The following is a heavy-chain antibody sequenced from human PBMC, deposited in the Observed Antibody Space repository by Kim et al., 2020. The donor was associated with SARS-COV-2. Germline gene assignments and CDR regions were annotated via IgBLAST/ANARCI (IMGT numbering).Heavy chain of an antibody. V-gene: IGHV3-15*01. Sequence: GGSLRLSCVASGFTFSNAWMSWVRQAPGKGLEWVGRIKSKTDGGTTDYAAPVKGRFTISRDDSKNTLYLQMNSLKTEDTAVYYCTTDLYYGDPFDYWGQGTLVTVSS. J-gene: IGHJ4*02. D-gene: IGHD4-17*01. CDR2: IKSKTDGGTT. CDR1: GFTFSNAW. CDR3: TTDLYYGDPFDY.